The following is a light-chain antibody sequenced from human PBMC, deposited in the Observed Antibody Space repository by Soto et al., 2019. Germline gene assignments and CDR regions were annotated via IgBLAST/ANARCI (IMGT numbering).Light chain of an antibody. V-gene: IGKV1-39*01. CDR1: QNVRSY. CDR2: EVS. J-gene: IGKJ1*01. Sequence: DTQMTQSPSSPSASVGDRVTITCRASQNVRSYLNWYQQKPGKAPKLLIYEVSTLESGVPSRFSGSGYAADFTLSISSLEPEDFATYYCQQTFSLPRSFGQGTKVEI. CDR3: QQTFSLPRS.